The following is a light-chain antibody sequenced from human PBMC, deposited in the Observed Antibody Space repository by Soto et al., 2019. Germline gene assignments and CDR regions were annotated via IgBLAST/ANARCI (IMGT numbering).Light chain of an antibody. Sequence: VVLTQSPATLSVSPGETVTLSCRASHNIRNNLAWYQHKPGQAPRLLISYASSGATGVPGRFSGSGSGTEFALPISSLQSEDSAVYYCQHFYNWPVTFGGGTKV. CDR3: QHFYNWPVT. CDR2: YAS. J-gene: IGKJ4*01. V-gene: IGKV3-15*01. CDR1: HNIRNN.